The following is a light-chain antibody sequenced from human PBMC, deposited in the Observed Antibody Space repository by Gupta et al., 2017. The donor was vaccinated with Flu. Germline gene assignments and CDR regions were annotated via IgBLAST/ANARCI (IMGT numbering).Light chain of an antibody. V-gene: IGLV4-69*01. CDR2: LNSDGSH. CDR1: SGHSSYA. Sequence: QLVLPQSPSASASLGASVKLTCTLSSGHSSYAIAWHQQQPEKGPRYLMKLNSDGSHTKGDGIPDRFSGSSSGADRYLTISSLQAEDEDDYYCQTWGTGIGVFGGGTKLTVL. J-gene: IGLJ2*01. CDR3: QTWGTGIGV.